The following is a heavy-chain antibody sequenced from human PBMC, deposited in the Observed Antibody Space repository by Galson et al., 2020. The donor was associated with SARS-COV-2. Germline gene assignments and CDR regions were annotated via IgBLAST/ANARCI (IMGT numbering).Heavy chain of an antibody. CDR2: ISYSGST. Sequence: ESLKISCSVSDVSMTSYYWSWIRQPPGKGLEWIGYISYSGSTSYNPSLRSRVTILVDLSKNQFSLNLSSVTAADTAVYYCARDPAPLYGDNYYDGMDVWGRGTTVTVSS. V-gene: IGHV4-59*01. D-gene: IGHD4-17*01. CDR1: DVSMTSYY. J-gene: IGHJ6*02. CDR3: ARDPAPLYGDNYYDGMDV.